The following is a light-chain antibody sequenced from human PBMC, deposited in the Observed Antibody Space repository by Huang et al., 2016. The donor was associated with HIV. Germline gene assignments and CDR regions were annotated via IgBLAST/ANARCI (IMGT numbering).Light chain of an antibody. CDR2: AAS. CDR1: QTVSNDY. CDR3: QQYALSPWT. Sequence: EIVLTQSPGTLSLSPGQRLTLSCRASQTVSNDYLAWYQQKPGQSPRLLIYAASTRSPGIPDRFSGSGSATDFILTVSRLEPEDSAVYYCQQYALSPWTFGHGTKVEI. J-gene: IGKJ1*01. V-gene: IGKV3-20*01.